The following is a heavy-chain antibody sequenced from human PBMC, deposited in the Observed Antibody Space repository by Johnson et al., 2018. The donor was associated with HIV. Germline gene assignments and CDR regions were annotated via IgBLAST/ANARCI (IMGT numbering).Heavy chain of an antibody. CDR3: ARGEEMATILI. D-gene: IGHD5-24*01. J-gene: IGHJ3*02. Sequence: QVQLVESGGGVVQPGRSLRLSCAASGFTFSSYAMHWVRQAPGKGLEWVAVISYDGSNKYYADSVKGRFTISRDNSKNTLYLQMNSRRAEETAVYYCARGEEMATILIWGQGTMVTVSS. CDR2: ISYDGSNK. CDR1: GFTFSSYA. V-gene: IGHV3-30-3*01.